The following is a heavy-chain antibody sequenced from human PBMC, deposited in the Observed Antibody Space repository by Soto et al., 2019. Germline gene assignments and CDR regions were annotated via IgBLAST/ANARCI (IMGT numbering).Heavy chain of an antibody. V-gene: IGHV3-21*01. CDR1: GFTLSSYN. CDR2: ISSSSSYI. D-gene: IGHD3-22*01. J-gene: IGHJ4*02. Sequence: GSLSLSCAASGFTLSSYNMNWVRQAPGKGLEWVSSISSSSSYIYYADSVKGRFTISRDNAKNSLYLQMSSLRAEDTAVYYWARVHYYDSSAYYLWGQGTLVTVSS. CDR3: ARVHYYDSSAYYL.